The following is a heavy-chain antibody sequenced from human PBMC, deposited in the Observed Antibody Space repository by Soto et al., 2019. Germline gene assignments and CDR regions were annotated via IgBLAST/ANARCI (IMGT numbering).Heavy chain of an antibody. Sequence: SETLSLTCTVSGGSISSSSYYWGWIRQPPGKGLEWIGNVYYGGSTYYNPSLKSRVTISVETSKNQFSLKLSSVTAADTAVYYCARDRLDGPHTFDIWGQGTMVTVS. CDR2: VYYGGST. D-gene: IGHD1-1*01. CDR3: ARDRLDGPHTFDI. V-gene: IGHV4-39*07. CDR1: GGSISSSSYY. J-gene: IGHJ3*02.